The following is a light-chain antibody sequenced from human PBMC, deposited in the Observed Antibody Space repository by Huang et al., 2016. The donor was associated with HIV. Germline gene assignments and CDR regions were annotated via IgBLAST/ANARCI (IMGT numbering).Light chain of an antibody. Sequence: EILLTQSPATLSLSPGERATLSCRASQSVRNSLAWYQQRPGQPPRLLIYDASTRATGIPGKFSGSGSDTDFTLTISSLEPEDFAVYYCQQRSSWPPFTFGPGTKVDLK. J-gene: IGKJ3*01. V-gene: IGKV3-11*01. CDR3: QQRSSWPPFT. CDR1: QSVRNS. CDR2: DAS.